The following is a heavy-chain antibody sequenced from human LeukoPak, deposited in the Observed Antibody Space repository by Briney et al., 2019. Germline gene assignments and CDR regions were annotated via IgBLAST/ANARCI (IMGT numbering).Heavy chain of an antibody. V-gene: IGHV3-20*04. J-gene: IGHJ5*02. CDR3: ARGCSGGSCYPNWFDP. D-gene: IGHD2-15*01. CDR2: INWNGGST. CDR1: GFTFDDYG. Sequence: GGSLRLSCAASGFTFDDYGMSWVRQAPGKGLEWVSGINWNGGSTGYADSVKGRFTISRDNAKNSLYLQMNSLRAEDTALYYCARGCSGGSCYPNWFDPWGQGTLVTVSS.